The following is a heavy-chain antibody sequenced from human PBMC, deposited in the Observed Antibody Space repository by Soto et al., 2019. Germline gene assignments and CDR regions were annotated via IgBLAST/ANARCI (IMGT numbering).Heavy chain of an antibody. V-gene: IGHV3-23*01. D-gene: IGHD3-22*01. J-gene: IGHJ4*02. CDR1: GFTFNNFA. Sequence: EVHLLESGGGLVQPGGSLRLSCAASGFTFNNFAMSWVRQAPGKGLEWVSALSHSGARTYYADSVKGRFTISRDNSNNTLYLLMNSLRAEDTAKYYCAKRAYYDPSMGGRGELDYWGQGTLVTVSS. CDR3: AKRAYYDPSMGGRGELDY. CDR2: LSHSGART.